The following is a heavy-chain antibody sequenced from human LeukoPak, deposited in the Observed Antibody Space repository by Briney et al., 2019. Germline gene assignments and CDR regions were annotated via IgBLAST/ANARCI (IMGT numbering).Heavy chain of an antibody. CDR3: ARDVHEGYYYYYGMDV. CDR2: IYSGGST. Sequence: GGSLRLSCAASGFTFSTYGMHWVRQAPGKGLEWVSVIYSGGSTYYADSVKGRFTISRDNSKNTLYLQMNSLRAEDTAVYYCARDVHEGYYYYYGMDVWGQGTTVTVSS. CDR1: GFTFSTYG. J-gene: IGHJ6*02. V-gene: IGHV3-66*01.